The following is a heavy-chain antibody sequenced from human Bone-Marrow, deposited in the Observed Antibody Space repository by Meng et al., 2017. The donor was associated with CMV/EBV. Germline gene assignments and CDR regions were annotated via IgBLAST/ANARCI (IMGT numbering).Heavy chain of an antibody. J-gene: IGHJ4*02. CDR3: VIASNTGYLSEQ. CDR2: IKSERDGGTT. D-gene: IGHD3-9*01. Sequence: GGSLRLSCAASGFIFSNLWMTWVRQAPGKGLEWVGRIKSERDGGTTDYAEPVKDRFTISRDDSKNTVYLRMSSLKTEDTAVYYCVIASNTGYLSEQWGQGTLVTVSS. V-gene: IGHV3-15*01. CDR1: GFIFSNLW.